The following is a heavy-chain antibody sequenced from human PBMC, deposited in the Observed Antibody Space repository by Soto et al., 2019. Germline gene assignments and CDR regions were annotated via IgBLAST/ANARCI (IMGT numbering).Heavy chain of an antibody. V-gene: IGHV1-8*01. D-gene: IGHD1-1*01. CDR2: MNPNSGNT. CDR1: GYTFTSYD. Sequence: ASVKVSCKASGYTFTSYDINWVRQATGQGLEWMGWMNPNSGNTGYAQKFQGRVTMTRNTSISTAYMELSSLRSEDTAVYYCARVPWNYYYYGMDVWGQGTTVTVSS. CDR3: ARVPWNYYYYGMDV. J-gene: IGHJ6*02.